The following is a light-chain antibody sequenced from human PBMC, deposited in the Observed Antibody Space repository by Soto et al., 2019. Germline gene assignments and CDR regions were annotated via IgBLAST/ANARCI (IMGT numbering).Light chain of an antibody. CDR1: QDISSW. J-gene: IGKJ1*01. Sequence: DIQMTQSPSSVSASVGDSVTITCRASQDISSWLAWYQQNPGKAPNLLIYAASNFQSAARSRCGGGGSGTDFSLTINSLQPEDIATYYCEQYNSFPRTFGQRTKVEVE. CDR2: AAS. CDR3: EQYNSFPRT. V-gene: IGKV1-12*01.